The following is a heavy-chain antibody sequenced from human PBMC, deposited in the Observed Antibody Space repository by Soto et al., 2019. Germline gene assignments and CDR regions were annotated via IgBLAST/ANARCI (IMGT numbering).Heavy chain of an antibody. CDR3: ASAADYYCSGSDLVDH. V-gene: IGHV3-33*01. Sequence: QVQLVESGGGVVQPGRSLRLSCAVSGFTFSNYGMHWVRQAPGKGLEWVAVIWYDGSNKYYADSVKGRFTISRDNSKNTLYLQMNSLRAEDTAVYYCASAADYYCSGSDLVDHWGQGTLVTVSS. CDR1: GFTFSNYG. CDR2: IWYDGSNK. D-gene: IGHD3-10*01. J-gene: IGHJ4*02.